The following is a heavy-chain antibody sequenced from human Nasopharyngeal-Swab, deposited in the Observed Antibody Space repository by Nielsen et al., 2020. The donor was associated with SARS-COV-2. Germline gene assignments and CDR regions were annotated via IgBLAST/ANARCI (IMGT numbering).Heavy chain of an antibody. CDR2: IKSKTDGGTT. V-gene: IGHV3-15*01. CDR3: TTDQGSGWYWYFDL. D-gene: IGHD6-19*01. J-gene: IGHJ2*01. Sequence: WIRQPPGKGLEWVGRIKSKTDGGTTDYTAPVKGRFTISRDDSKNTLYLQMNSLKTEDTAVYYCTTDQGSGWYWYFDLWGRGTLVPSPQ.